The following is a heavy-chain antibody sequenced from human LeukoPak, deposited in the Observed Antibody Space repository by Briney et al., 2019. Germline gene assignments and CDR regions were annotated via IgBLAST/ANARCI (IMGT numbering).Heavy chain of an antibody. D-gene: IGHD3-22*01. Sequence: GGSLRLSCAASGFTFSDYYMSWIRQAPGKGLEWVSYISSSSSIIYYADSVKGRFTISKDNAKNSLYLQMNSLRGEDTAVYYCARDDSNGYYFDYWGQGTLVTVSS. CDR1: GFTFSDYY. V-gene: IGHV3-11*04. CDR3: ARDDSNGYYFDY. CDR2: ISSSSSII. J-gene: IGHJ4*02.